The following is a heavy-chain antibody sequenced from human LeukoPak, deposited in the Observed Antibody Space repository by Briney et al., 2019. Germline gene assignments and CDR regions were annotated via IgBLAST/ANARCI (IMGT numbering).Heavy chain of an antibody. CDR3: ARGIWEFYYFDY. J-gene: IGHJ4*02. Sequence: ASVKVSCKASGYTFTSYYVHRVRQAPGQGLEWMGIINPSGGSTSYAQKFQGRVTMTRDTSTSTVYMELSSLRSEDTAVYYCARGIWEFYYFDYWGQGTLVTVSS. D-gene: IGHD3-10*01. CDR2: INPSGGST. CDR1: GYTFTSYY. V-gene: IGHV1-46*01.